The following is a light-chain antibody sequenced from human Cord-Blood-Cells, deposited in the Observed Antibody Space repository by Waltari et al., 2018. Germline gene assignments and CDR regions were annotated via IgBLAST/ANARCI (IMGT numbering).Light chain of an antibody. CDR2: DVS. Sequence: QSALTQPASVSGSHGQSIPISCTGTRSDVGGYNYVPWYQHHPGKAPKLMFYDVSNRPSGVSNRFSGSKSGNTASLTISGLQAEDEADYYCSSYTSSSTWVFGGGTKLTVL. J-gene: IGLJ3*02. CDR3: SSYTSSSTWV. CDR1: RSDVGGYNY. V-gene: IGLV2-14*03.